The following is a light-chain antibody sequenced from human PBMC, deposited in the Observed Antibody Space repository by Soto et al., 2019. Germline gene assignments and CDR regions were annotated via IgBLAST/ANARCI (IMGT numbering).Light chain of an antibody. CDR1: QSVSSY. CDR2: DAS. CDR3: QQRSNWPLV. J-gene: IGKJ4*01. Sequence: EIVLTQSPATLSLSPGERATLSCRASQSVSSYLAWYQQKPGQAPRLLIYDASNRATGIPARFSGSGSGTDFTLTISRLEPEDFAVYYCQQRSNWPLVFGGGTKVEIK. V-gene: IGKV3-11*01.